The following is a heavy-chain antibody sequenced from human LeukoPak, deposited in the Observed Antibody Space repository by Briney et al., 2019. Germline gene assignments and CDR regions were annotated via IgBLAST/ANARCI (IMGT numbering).Heavy chain of an antibody. CDR2: IYYTGST. CDR3: ARFDYCGGDCYALDY. J-gene: IGHJ4*02. Sequence: SETLSLTCTVSGGSISRYYWTWIRQPPGKGLEWTGHIYYTGSTNYNPSLKSRVTMSVGTSKNQFSLKLSSVTAADTAVYYCARFDYCGGDCYALDYWGQGTLVTVSS. CDR1: GGSISRYY. D-gene: IGHD2-21*02. V-gene: IGHV4-59*01.